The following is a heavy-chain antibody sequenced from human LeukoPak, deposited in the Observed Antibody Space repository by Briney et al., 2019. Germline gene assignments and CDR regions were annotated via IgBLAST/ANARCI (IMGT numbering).Heavy chain of an antibody. Sequence: SETLSLTCAVSGASMSNYHWSWFRQPPGRGLEYVGYVYYSGSTFYNPSLQSRVPISADPARKQFSVEPTSVTATDTAVYYFVRGTGGYRFDPWGQGILVTVSS. J-gene: IGHJ5*02. CDR3: VRGTGGYRFDP. CDR1: GASMSNYH. CDR2: VYYSGST. V-gene: IGHV4-59*01. D-gene: IGHD1-1*01.